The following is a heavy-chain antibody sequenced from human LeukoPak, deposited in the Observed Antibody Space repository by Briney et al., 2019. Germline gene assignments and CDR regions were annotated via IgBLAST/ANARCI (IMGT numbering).Heavy chain of an antibody. CDR2: INRNGTT. V-gene: IGHV4-34*01. Sequence: SETLSLTCAVYGESFSGYYWSWIRRPPGKGLEWIGEINRNGTTNYNPSLKSRVTISIDTSKNQFSLKLTSVTATDTAVYYCARVYCTNDVCYRVNPFDPWSQGTLVTVSS. D-gene: IGHD2-8*01. J-gene: IGHJ5*02. CDR3: ARVYCTNDVCYRVNPFDP. CDR1: GESFSGYY.